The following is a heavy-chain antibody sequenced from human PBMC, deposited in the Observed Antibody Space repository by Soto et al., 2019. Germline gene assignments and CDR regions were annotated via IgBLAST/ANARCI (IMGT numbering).Heavy chain of an antibody. CDR2: SRNKANSYTT. CDR3: APSIVAPGTLDY. J-gene: IGHJ4*02. V-gene: IGHV3-72*01. CDR1: GITFDDHY. Sequence: GGSLRLSCAASGITFDDHYMDWVRQAPGKGLEWVGRSRNKANSYTTQYAASVKGRFTISRDDSKNSLYLQMNSLKAEDTAVYYCAPSIVAPGTLDYWGQGTLVTVSS. D-gene: IGHD6-13*01.